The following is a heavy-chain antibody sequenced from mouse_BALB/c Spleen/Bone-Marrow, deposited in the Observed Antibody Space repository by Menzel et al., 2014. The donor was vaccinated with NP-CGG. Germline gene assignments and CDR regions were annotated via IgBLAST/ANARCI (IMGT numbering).Heavy chain of an antibody. Sequence: QVQLKQSGAELAKPGASVKMSCKASGYTFTNYWMHWVKQRPGQGLEWIGYINPSTGNIEYNQKFKDKATLTADKSSNTAFMQLSSLTSEDSAVYFCARGNYEAMDYWGQGTSVTVSS. CDR2: INPSTGNI. CDR3: ARGNYEAMDY. V-gene: IGHV1-7*01. CDR1: GYTFTNYW. J-gene: IGHJ4*01. D-gene: IGHD2-1*01.